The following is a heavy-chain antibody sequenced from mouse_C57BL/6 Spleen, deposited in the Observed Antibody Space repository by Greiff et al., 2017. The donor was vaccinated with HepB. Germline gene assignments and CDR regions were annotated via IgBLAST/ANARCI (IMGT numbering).Heavy chain of an antibody. CDR3: ARIRVITTVVATDYYAMDY. V-gene: IGHV8-8*01. CDR1: GFSLSTFGMG. D-gene: IGHD1-1*01. CDR2: IWWDDDK. J-gene: IGHJ4*01. Sequence: QVTLKVCGPGILQPSQTLSLTCSFSGFSLSTFGMGVGWIRQPSGKGLEWLAHIWWDDDKYYNPALKSRLTISKDTSKNQVFLKIANVDTADTATYYCARIRVITTVVATDYYAMDYWGQGTSVTVSS.